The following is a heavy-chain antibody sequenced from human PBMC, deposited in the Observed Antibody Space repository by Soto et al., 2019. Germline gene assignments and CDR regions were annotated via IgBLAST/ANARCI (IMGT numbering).Heavy chain of an antibody. V-gene: IGHV3-30*18. CDR2: ISYDGSNK. CDR1: GFTFSSYG. CDR3: AKDLRYDFWSGPFDY. Sequence: PGGSLRLSCAASGFTFSSYGMHWVRQAPGKGLEWVAVISYDGSNKYYADSVKGRFTISRDNSKNTLYLQMNSLRAEDTAVYYCAKDLRYDFWSGPFDYCGQGTLVTVSS. J-gene: IGHJ4*02. D-gene: IGHD3-3*01.